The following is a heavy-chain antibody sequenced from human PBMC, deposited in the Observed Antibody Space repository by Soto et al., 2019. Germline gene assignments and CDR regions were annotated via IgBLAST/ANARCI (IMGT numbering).Heavy chain of an antibody. CDR1: GCSISSYY. CDR3: ARVFTVARSLYYYYYYGMDG. D-gene: IGHD4-17*01. Sequence: LCLTCTVSGCSISSYYGSWLRLHPGKGLEWIGYIYYSGSTTYNPSLKSRVTISVDTSKNQFSLKLSSVTAADTAVYYCARVFTVARSLYYYYYYGMDGWGQGTTVTVS. V-gene: IGHV4-59*01. J-gene: IGHJ6*02. CDR2: IYYSGST.